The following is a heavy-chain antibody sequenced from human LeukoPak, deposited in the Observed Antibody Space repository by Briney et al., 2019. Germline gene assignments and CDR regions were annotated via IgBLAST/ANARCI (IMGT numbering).Heavy chain of an antibody. CDR1: GGSISSGSYY. D-gene: IGHD2-2*01. CDR2: IYYSGST. J-gene: IGHJ6*03. Sequence: SQTLSLTCTVSGGSISSGSYYWSWIRQPPGKGLEWIGYIYYSGSTNYNPSLKSRVTISVDTSKNQFSLKLSSVTAADTAVYYCARGRGVVPAAKSGMAGASYYYYMDVWGKGTTVTVSS. CDR3: ARGRGVVPAAKSGMAGASYYYYMDV. V-gene: IGHV4-61*01.